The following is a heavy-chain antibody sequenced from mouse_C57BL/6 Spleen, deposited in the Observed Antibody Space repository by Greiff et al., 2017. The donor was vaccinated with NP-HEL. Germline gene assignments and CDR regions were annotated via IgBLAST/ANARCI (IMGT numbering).Heavy chain of an antibody. Sequence: QVQLQQPGAELVMPGASVKLSCKASGYTFTSYWMHWVKQRPGQGLEWIGEIDPSDSYTNYNQKFKGKSTLTVDKSSSTAYMQLSSLTSEDSAVYYCARRGGLAYWYFEVWGTGTTVTVSS. CDR2: IDPSDSYT. CDR3: ARRGGLAYWYFEV. V-gene: IGHV1-69*01. CDR1: GYTFTSYW. D-gene: IGHD2-2*01. J-gene: IGHJ1*03.